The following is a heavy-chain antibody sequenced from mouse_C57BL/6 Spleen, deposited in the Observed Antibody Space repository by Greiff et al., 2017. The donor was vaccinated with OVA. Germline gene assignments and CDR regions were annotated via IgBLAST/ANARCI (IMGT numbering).Heavy chain of an antibody. CDR2: IRNKANGYTT. V-gene: IGHV7-3*01. J-gene: IGHJ4*01. D-gene: IGHD1-1*01. Sequence: EVKVVESGGGLVQPGGSLSLSCAASGFTFTDYYMSWVRQPPGKALEWLGFIRNKANGYTTEYSASVKGRFTISRDNSQSILYLQMNALRAEDSATYYCARYMITTVVEDYAMDYWGQGTSVTVSS. CDR3: ARYMITTVVEDYAMDY. CDR1: GFTFTDYY.